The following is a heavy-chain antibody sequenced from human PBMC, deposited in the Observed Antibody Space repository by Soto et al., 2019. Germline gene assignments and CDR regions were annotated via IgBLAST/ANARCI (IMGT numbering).Heavy chain of an antibody. V-gene: IGHV3-23*01. CDR1: GFTFSSYA. CDR2: ISGSGGST. CDR3: AKGPHKESIAARRYYFDY. Sequence: EVQLLESGGGLVQPGGSLRLSCAASGFTFSSYAMSWVRQAPGKGLEWVSAISGSGGSTYYADSVKGRFTISRDNSKNTLYLQMNSLRAEDTAVYYCAKGPHKESIAARRYYFDYWGQGTLVTVSS. J-gene: IGHJ4*02. D-gene: IGHD6-6*01.